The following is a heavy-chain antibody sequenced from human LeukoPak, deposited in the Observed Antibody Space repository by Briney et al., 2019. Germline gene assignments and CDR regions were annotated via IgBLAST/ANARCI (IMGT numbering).Heavy chain of an antibody. CDR1: GGTFSSYA. CDR3: ASVHNYYGSGSYSY. D-gene: IGHD3-10*01. J-gene: IGHJ4*02. CDR2: IIPIFGTA. Sequence: ASVKVSCKASGGTFSSYAISWVRQAPGQGLEWMGGIIPIFGTANYAQKFQGRVTMTRDTSTSTVYMELSSLRSEDTAVYYCASVHNYYGSGSYSYWGQGTLVTVSS. V-gene: IGHV1-69*05.